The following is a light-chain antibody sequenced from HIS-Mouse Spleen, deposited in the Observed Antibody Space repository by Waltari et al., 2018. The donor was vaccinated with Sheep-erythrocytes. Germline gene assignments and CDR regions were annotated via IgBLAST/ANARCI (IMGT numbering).Light chain of an antibody. J-gene: IGLJ3*02. CDR2: EGS. V-gene: IGLV2-23*01. CDR1: SSDVGSYNL. Sequence: QSALTQPASVSGSPGQSITISCTGTSSDVGSYNLVSWYQQHPGQAPKLMIYEGSKRPSGVSNRCSGSTSGNTAALTISGLQAEDEADYYCCSYAGSSTWVFGGGTKLTVL. CDR3: CSYAGSSTWV.